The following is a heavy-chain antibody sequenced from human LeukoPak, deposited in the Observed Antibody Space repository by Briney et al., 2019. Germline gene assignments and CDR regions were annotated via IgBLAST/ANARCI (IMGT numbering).Heavy chain of an antibody. CDR3: AKALRGATEARYYYYYMDV. CDR2: ISGSGGST. D-gene: IGHD1-26*01. CDR1: GFIFRDYG. V-gene: IGHV3-23*01. Sequence: HAGGSLRLSCVVSGFIFRDYGLSWVRQAPGKGLEWVSAISGSGGSTYYADSVKGRFTISRDNSKNTLYLQMNSLRAEDTAVYYCAKALRGATEARYYYYYMDVWGKGTTVTVSS. J-gene: IGHJ6*03.